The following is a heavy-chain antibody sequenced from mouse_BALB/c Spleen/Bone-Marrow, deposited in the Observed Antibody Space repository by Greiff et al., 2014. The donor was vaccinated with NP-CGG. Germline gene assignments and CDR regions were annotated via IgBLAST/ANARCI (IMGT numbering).Heavy chain of an antibody. V-gene: IGHV1-67*01. Sequence: QVQLQQSGPELVRPGVSVELSCKGSGYTFTAYAMHWVKQSHAKSLEWIGLISTYSGNTHYNQNFKGKATMTVDKSSSSAYMELARLTSEDSAIYYCARNFYDSSYFDYWGQGTTLTVSS. D-gene: IGHD1-1*01. CDR2: ISTYSGNT. J-gene: IGHJ2*01. CDR1: GYTFTAYA. CDR3: ARNFYDSSYFDY.